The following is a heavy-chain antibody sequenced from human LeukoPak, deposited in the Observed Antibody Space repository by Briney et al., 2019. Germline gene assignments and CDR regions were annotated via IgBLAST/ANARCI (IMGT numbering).Heavy chain of an antibody. V-gene: IGHV1-18*04. J-gene: IGHJ3*02. D-gene: IGHD5-24*01. CDR2: ISAYNGNT. CDR3: ARGMAAHDAFDI. CDR1: GYTFTGYY. Sequence: ASVKVSCKASGYTFTGYYMHWVRQAPGQGLEWMGWISAYNGNTNYAQKLQGRVTMTTDTSTSTAYMELRSLRSDDTAVYYCARGMAAHDAFDIWGQGTMVTVSS.